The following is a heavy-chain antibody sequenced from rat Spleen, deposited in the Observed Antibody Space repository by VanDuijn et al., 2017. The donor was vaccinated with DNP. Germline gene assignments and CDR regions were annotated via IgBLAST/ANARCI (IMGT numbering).Heavy chain of an antibody. CDR3: TRGGPY. CDR1: GFPLTRYD. CDR2: ISSSGNT. Sequence: QVQLKESGPGLVQPSQTLSLTCTVSGFPLTRYDVSWVRQPPGKGLEWIAAISSSGNTYYNSALKPRPSISRDTSKSQVSLNMNSLQAEDTAIYFCTRGGPYWGQGTLVTVSS. J-gene: IGHJ3*01. V-gene: IGHV2S12*01. D-gene: IGHD1-11*01.